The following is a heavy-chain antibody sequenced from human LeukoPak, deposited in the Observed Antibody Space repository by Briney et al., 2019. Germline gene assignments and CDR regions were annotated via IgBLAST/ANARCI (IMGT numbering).Heavy chain of an antibody. D-gene: IGHD3-22*01. J-gene: IGHJ4*02. CDR1: GFTFSNAW. CDR3: TTQGGGSGYQSFSFDY. V-gene: IGHV3-15*01. CDR2: IKSKTDGGTT. Sequence: GGSLRLSCAASGFTFSNAWMSWVRQAPGKGLEWVGRIKSKTDGGTTDYAAPVKGRFTISRDDSKNTLYLQMNSLKTEDTAVCYCTTQGGGSGYQSFSFDYWGQGTLVTVSS.